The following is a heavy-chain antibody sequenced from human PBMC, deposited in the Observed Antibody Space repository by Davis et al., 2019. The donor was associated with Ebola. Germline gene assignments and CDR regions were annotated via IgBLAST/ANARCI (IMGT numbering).Heavy chain of an antibody. D-gene: IGHD2-21*01. Sequence: GGSLRLSCAASGLSVSATYMTWVRQSPGKGLEWVSLTYSGGLTNYADSVRGRFTVSRDSSRNTLFLQMNTVRPEDTAVYYCASPFCGSECFYAFDHWGRGAAVTVSS. V-gene: IGHV3-53*01. J-gene: IGHJ3*01. CDR2: TYSGGLT. CDR3: ASPFCGSECFYAFDH. CDR1: GLSVSATY.